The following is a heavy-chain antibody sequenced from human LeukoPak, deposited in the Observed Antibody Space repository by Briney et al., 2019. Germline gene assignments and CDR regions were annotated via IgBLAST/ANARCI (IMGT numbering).Heavy chain of an antibody. CDR1: GYSFTSYW. V-gene: IGHV5-51*01. Sequence: GESLKISCKGSGYSFTSYWIGWVRQMPGKGLEWIGIIYPGDSHTTYSPSFQGQVTISADKSISTAYLQWSSLEASDTAIYYCASRSGGSYYYYMDVWGKGTTVIVSS. CDR3: ASRSGGSYYYYMDV. CDR2: IYPGDSHT. D-gene: IGHD2-15*01. J-gene: IGHJ6*03.